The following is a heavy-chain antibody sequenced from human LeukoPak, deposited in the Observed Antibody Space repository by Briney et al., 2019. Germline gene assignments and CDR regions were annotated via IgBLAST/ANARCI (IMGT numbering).Heavy chain of an antibody. CDR1: GGSISSGSYY. J-gene: IGHJ5*02. V-gene: IGHV4-61*02. CDR2: IYTSGST. D-gene: IGHD2-2*01. Sequence: SETLSLTCTVSGGSISSGSYYWSWIRQPAGKGLEWIGRIYTSGSTNYNPSLKSRVTISVDTSKNQFSLKLSSVTAADTAVYYCAREALVVVPAATYNWFDPWGQGTLDTVSS. CDR3: AREALVVVPAATYNWFDP.